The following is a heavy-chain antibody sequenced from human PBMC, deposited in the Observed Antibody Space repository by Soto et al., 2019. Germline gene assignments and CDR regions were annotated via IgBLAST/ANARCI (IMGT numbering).Heavy chain of an antibody. J-gene: IGHJ6*02. CDR1: GGSISSGGYY. D-gene: IGHD3-10*01. CDR2: IYYSGST. V-gene: IGHV4-31*03. Sequence: QVQLQESGPGLVKPSQTLSLTCTVSGGSISSGGYYWSWIRQHPGKGLEWIGYIYYSGSTYYNPSLKSRLTISVDTSKKQFSLKLSSVTAADTAVYYCAREHGSGSYTAYYYYYGMDVWGQGTTVTVSS. CDR3: AREHGSGSYTAYYYYYGMDV.